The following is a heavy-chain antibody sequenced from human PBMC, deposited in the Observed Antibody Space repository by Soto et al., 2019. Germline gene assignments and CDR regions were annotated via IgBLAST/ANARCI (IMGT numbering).Heavy chain of an antibody. CDR3: SRHSSTGAGYFDY. J-gene: IGHJ4*02. D-gene: IGHD1-26*01. CDR2: IYYSGST. Sequence: SETLSLTCTVSGGSISSSSYYWGWIRQPPGKGLEWIGSIYYSGSTYYNPSLKSRVTISVDTSKNQFSLKLSSVTAADTAVYYCSRHSSTGAGYFDYWGQGTLVTVSS. CDR1: GGSISSSSYY. V-gene: IGHV4-39*01.